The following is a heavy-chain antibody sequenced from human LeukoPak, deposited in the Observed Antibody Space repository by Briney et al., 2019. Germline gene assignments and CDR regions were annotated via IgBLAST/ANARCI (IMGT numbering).Heavy chain of an antibody. J-gene: IGHJ5*02. D-gene: IGHD3-16*01. Sequence: GGSLRLSCAASGFTFNDYAMQWVRQAPGKGLEWVSGINWNSGSIGYADSVKGRFTISRDNAKNSLYLQMNTLRPEDTALYYCVKDRINYALDPWGQGTLVTVTS. CDR3: VKDRINYALDP. CDR2: INWNSGSI. CDR1: GFTFNDYA. V-gene: IGHV3-9*01.